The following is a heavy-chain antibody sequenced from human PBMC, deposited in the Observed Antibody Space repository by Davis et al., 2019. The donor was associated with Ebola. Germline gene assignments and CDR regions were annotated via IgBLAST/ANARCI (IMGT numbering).Heavy chain of an antibody. V-gene: IGHV3-49*04. D-gene: IGHD6-6*01. Sequence: GESLKISCTASGFTFGDYAMSWVRQAPGKGLEWVGFIRSKAYGGTTEYAASVKGRFTISRDDSKSIAYLQMNSLKTEDTAVYYCTRAIAARLYCFDYWGQGTLVTVSS. CDR2: IRSKAYGGTT. J-gene: IGHJ4*02. CDR1: GFTFGDYA. CDR3: TRAIAARLYCFDY.